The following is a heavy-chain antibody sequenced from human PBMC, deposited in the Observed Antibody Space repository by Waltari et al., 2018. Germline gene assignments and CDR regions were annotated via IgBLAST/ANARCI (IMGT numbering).Heavy chain of an antibody. Sequence: QVQLQQWGAGLLKPSETLSLTCAVYGGSFSGYYWSWIRQPPGKGLEWIGEINHSGSTNYNPSLKSRVTISVDTSKNQFSLKLSSVTAADTAVYYCARRPYYDLWSGYSYYYYGMDVWGQGTTVTVSS. CDR2: INHSGST. V-gene: IGHV4-34*01. CDR3: ARRPYYDLWSGYSYYYYGMDV. J-gene: IGHJ6*02. D-gene: IGHD3-3*01. CDR1: GGSFSGYY.